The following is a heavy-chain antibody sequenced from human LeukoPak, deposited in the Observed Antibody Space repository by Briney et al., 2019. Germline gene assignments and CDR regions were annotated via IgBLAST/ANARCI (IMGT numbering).Heavy chain of an antibody. J-gene: IGHJ4*02. D-gene: IGHD1-20*01. CDR3: ATLTRITGTSRPHY. CDR1: GYTFTGYY. CDR2: INPNSGGT. Sequence: GASVKVSCKASGYTFTGYYMHWVRQASGQGLGWMGRINPNSGGTNYAQKFQGRVTMTRDTSISTAYMELSRLRSDDTAVYYCATLTRITGTSRPHYWGQGTLVTVSS. V-gene: IGHV1-2*06.